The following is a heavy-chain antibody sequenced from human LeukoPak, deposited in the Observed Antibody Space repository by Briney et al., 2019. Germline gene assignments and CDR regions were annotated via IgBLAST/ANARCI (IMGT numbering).Heavy chain of an antibody. CDR2: ISWNSGSI. CDR3: ARDGIVVVPAAIGSTYYYYMDV. CDR1: GFTFDDYA. D-gene: IGHD2-2*02. V-gene: IGHV3-9*01. J-gene: IGHJ6*03. Sequence: GRSLRLSCAASGFTFDDYAMHWVRQAPGKGLEWVSGISWNSGSIGYADSVKGRFTISRDNAKNSLYLQMNSLRAEDTAVYYCARDGIVVVPAAIGSTYYYYMDVWGKGTTVTVSS.